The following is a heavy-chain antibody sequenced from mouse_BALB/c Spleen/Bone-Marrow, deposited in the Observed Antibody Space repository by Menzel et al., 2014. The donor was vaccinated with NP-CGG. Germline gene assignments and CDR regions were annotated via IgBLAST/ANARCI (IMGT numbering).Heavy chain of an antibody. CDR2: INSNGGLT. D-gene: IGHD1-1*01. J-gene: IGHJ2*01. CDR1: GFTFSSYY. CDR3: ARHQRGSSFYYFDY. Sequence: EVKVVESGGGLVKLGGSLKLSCAASGFTFSSYYMSWVRQTPEKRLELVAAINSNGGLTYYPDTVKGRFTISRDNAKNILYLQMSSLKSDGTALYYCARHQRGSSFYYFDYWGQGTTLTVSS. V-gene: IGHV5-6-2*01.